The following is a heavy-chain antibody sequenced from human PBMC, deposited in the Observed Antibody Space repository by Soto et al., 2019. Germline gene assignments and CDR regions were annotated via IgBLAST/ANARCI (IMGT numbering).Heavy chain of an antibody. J-gene: IGHJ4*02. CDR3: GRLEAAAGDNDLTFDY. CDR2: IDPSDSYT. CDR1: GYSFTSYW. Sequence: EVQLVQSGAEVKKPGESLRISCKGSGYSFTSYWISWVRQMPGKGLEWMGRIDPSDSYTNYSPSFQGHVTISADKSISTACRQGGSRKASDTAMYYCGRLEAAAGDNDLTFDYWGQGTLVTVSS. D-gene: IGHD6-13*01. V-gene: IGHV5-10-1*01.